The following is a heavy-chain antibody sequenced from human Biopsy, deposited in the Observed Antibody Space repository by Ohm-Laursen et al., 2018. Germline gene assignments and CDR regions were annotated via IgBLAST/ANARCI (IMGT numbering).Heavy chain of an antibody. Sequence: SLRLSCTAPGFRFDDYAMHWVRQRPGKGLEWVSGISWTSRNVGYADSVKGRFTITRDNAKKSLYLQMNSLRPEDTALYYCARDRGQNYYDSTGYYNGMDVWGQGTTVTVAS. V-gene: IGHV3-9*01. CDR2: ISWTSRNV. J-gene: IGHJ6*02. D-gene: IGHD3-22*01. CDR3: ARDRGQNYYDSTGYYNGMDV. CDR1: GFRFDDYA.